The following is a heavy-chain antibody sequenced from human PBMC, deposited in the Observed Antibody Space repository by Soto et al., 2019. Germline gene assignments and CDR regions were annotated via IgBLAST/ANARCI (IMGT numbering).Heavy chain of an antibody. CDR1: GFTFSSYG. CDR3: AKPPWGVDDSSGAAYFDY. D-gene: IGHD3-22*01. V-gene: IGHV3-30*18. CDR2: ISYDGSNK. Sequence: QVQLVESGGGVAQPGRSLRLSCAASGFTFSSYGMHWVRQAPGKGLEWVAVISYDGSNKYYADSVKGRFTISRDNSKNTLYLQMNSLRAEDTAVYYGAKPPWGVDDSSGAAYFDYWGQGTLVTVSS. J-gene: IGHJ4*02.